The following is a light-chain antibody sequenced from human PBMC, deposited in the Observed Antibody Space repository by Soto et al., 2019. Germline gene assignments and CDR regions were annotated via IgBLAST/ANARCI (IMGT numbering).Light chain of an antibody. V-gene: IGLV1-40*01. CDR2: VNN. J-gene: IGLJ3*02. Sequence: FVLTQPPSVSGAPGQRVTISCTGSSSNIGAGYDVHWYQHLPGTAPKLLIYVNNNRPSGVPDRFSGSKSGTSASLAITGLQAEDVADYYCQSYDSTLSGSWVFGGGTKLTVL. CDR1: SSNIGAGYD. CDR3: QSYDSTLSGSWV.